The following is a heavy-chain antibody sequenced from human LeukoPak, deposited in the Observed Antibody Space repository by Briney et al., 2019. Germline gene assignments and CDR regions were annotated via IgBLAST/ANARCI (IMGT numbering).Heavy chain of an antibody. V-gene: IGHV3-23*01. Sequence: GGSLRLSCAASGFTFSSYAMTWVRQAPGKGLEWVSLISTSGGSTYYADSVKGRFTISRDNAKNSLYLQMNSLRAEDTAVYYCASGGSMDKDYWGQETLVTVSS. D-gene: IGHD6-19*01. CDR2: ISTSGGST. J-gene: IGHJ4*02. CDR3: ASGGSMDKDY. CDR1: GFTFSSYA.